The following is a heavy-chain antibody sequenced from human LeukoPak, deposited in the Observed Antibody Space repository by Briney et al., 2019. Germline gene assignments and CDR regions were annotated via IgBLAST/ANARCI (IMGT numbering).Heavy chain of an antibody. J-gene: IGHJ4*02. CDR1: GFTFSSYG. D-gene: IGHD4-23*01. Sequence: GGSLRLSCAASGFTFSSYGMNWVRQAPGKGLEWVSYIGTSSSTIYYADSVKGRFTISRDNAKNSLYLQMNSLRDEDTAVYYCARHDYGGNSGDYWGQGALVTVSS. CDR2: IGTSSSTI. CDR3: ARHDYGGNSGDY. V-gene: IGHV3-48*02.